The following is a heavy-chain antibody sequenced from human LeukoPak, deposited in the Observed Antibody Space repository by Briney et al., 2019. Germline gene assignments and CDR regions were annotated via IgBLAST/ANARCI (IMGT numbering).Heavy chain of an antibody. Sequence: GGSLRLSCAASGYTFSDYYMSRIRQAPGKGLEWVSYISSSGSTIYYADSVKGRFTISRDNAKNSLYLQMNSLRAEDTAVYYCARSDNWNIWSYFDYWGQGTLVTVSS. CDR2: ISSSGSTI. J-gene: IGHJ4*02. CDR1: GYTFSDYY. D-gene: IGHD1-20*01. V-gene: IGHV3-11*01. CDR3: ARSDNWNIWSYFDY.